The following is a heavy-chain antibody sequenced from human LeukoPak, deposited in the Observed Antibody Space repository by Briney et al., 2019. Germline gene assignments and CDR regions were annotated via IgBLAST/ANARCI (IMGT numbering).Heavy chain of an antibody. CDR1: GGSFSGYY. CDR2: INHSGST. Sequence: SETLSLTCAVYGGSFSGYYWSWIRQPPGKGLEWIGEINHSGSTNYNPSLKSRVTISVDTSKNQFSLKLSSVTAADTAVYYCARIPLYSYGYEVEDYWGQGTLVTVSS. J-gene: IGHJ4*02. D-gene: IGHD5-18*01. V-gene: IGHV4-34*01. CDR3: ARIPLYSYGYEVEDY.